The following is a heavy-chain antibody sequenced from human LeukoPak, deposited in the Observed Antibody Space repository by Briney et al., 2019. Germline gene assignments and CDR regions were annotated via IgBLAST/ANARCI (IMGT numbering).Heavy chain of an antibody. Sequence: SVKVSCKASGGTFSSYAISWVRQAPGQGLEWMGGIIPIFGTANYAQKFQGRVTITADESTSTAYMELSSLRSEDTAVYYCARSVGSWDPFDYWGQGTLVTVAS. CDR2: IIPIFGTA. D-gene: IGHD6-13*01. CDR3: ARSVGSWDPFDY. J-gene: IGHJ4*02. V-gene: IGHV1-69*13. CDR1: GGTFSSYA.